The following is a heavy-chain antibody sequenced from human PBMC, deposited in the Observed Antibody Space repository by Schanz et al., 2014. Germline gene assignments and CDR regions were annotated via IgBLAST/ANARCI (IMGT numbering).Heavy chain of an antibody. V-gene: IGHV1-69*02. CDR1: GGTFSSYT. CDR2: INLSGGST. D-gene: IGHD2-8*02. CDR3: ATMWGYCTATACQILEVLDV. Sequence: QVQLVQSEAEVKKPGSSVKVSCKASGGTFSSYTISWVRQAPGQGLEWMGIINLSGGSTTYAQKFQGRVTMTRNTSMSTAYMELRSLRSDDTAMYYCATMWGYCTATACQILEVLDVWGQGTMVTVSS. J-gene: IGHJ3*01.